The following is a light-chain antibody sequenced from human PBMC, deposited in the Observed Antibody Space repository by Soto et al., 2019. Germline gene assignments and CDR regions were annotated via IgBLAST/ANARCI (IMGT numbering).Light chain of an antibody. CDR3: QQSYTTPFT. CDR2: AAS. V-gene: IGKV1-39*01. CDR1: QSMSSY. Sequence: DIQMTQSPSSLSASVGDRVTITCRASQSMSSYLNWYQQKQGKAPNLLIYAASSLQSGVPSRFSGSGSGTDFTLTISSLQPEDFATYYCQQSYTTPFTFGQGTKLEIK. J-gene: IGKJ2*01.